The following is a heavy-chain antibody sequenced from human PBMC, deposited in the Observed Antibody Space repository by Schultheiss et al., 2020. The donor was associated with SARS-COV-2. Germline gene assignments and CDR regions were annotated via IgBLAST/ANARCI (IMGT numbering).Heavy chain of an antibody. D-gene: IGHD1-26*01. J-gene: IGHJ4*02. V-gene: IGHV4-34*01. CDR3: ARDGGSYVSEVN. CDR2: IYYSGST. Sequence: SETLSLTCAVYGGSFSGYYWSWIRQPPGKGLEWIGSIYYSGSTYYNPSLESRVTISVDTSKNQFSLKVSSVTAADTAVYYCARDGGSYVSEVNWGQGTLVTVSS. CDR1: GGSFSGYY.